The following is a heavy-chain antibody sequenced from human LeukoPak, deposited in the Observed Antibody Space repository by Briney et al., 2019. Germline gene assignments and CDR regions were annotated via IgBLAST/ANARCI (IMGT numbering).Heavy chain of an antibody. CDR1: GGSFSGYY. V-gene: IGHV4-34*01. J-gene: IGHJ4*02. Sequence: SETLSLTCAVYGGSFSGYYWSWIRQPPGKGLEWIGEINHSGGTNYNPSLESRGVTISVDTSKNQFSLKLTSLTAADTAVYYCARTYYGSGMGFDYWGQGTLVTVFS. D-gene: IGHD3-10*01. CDR2: INHSGGT. CDR3: ARTYYGSGMGFDY.